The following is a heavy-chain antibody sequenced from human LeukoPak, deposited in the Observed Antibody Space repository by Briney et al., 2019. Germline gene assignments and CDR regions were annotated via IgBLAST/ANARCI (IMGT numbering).Heavy chain of an antibody. D-gene: IGHD5-24*01. V-gene: IGHV1-69*04. Sequence: SVKVSCKASGRTFSSYAISWVRQAPGQGLEWMGRIIPILGIANYAQKFQGRVTITADKSTSTAYMELSSLRSEDTAVYYCARSKEMATIRAFDYWGQGTLVTVSS. CDR3: ARSKEMATIRAFDY. CDR2: IIPILGIA. J-gene: IGHJ4*02. CDR1: GRTFSSYA.